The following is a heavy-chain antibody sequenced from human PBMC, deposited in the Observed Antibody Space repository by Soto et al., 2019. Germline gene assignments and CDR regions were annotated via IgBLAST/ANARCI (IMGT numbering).Heavy chain of an antibody. V-gene: IGHV4-59*08. J-gene: IGHJ5*01. CDR1: GGSIRNKY. CDR3: ARLGGFYQSLDS. Sequence: SERLSLTCTVSGGSIRNKYWSWIRQPPGKGLEWVGYIYYTGTSKYNPSLKSRVTISVDSSKNQFSLKLDSVTAADTAVYYCARLGGFYQSLDSWGQGTLVTVSS. D-gene: IGHD3-22*01. CDR2: IYYTGTS.